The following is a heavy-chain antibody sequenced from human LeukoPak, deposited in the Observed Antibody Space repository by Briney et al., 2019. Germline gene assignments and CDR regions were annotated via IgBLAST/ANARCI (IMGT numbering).Heavy chain of an antibody. CDR1: GDSVSSDSYY. Sequence: SETLSLTCSVSGDSVSSDSYYWSWIRQPPGKGLEWIGSISYSGNTDYNPSLKSRLTISVDTSKNQFSLKLSSVTAADTAVYYCARQYSSSSWGRIFYGMDVWGQGTTVTVSS. V-gene: IGHV4-61*01. D-gene: IGHD6-6*01. CDR3: ARQYSSSSWGRIFYGMDV. J-gene: IGHJ6*02. CDR2: ISYSGNT.